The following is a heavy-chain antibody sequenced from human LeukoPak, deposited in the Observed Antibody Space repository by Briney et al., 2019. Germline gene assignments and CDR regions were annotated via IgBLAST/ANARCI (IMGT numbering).Heavy chain of an antibody. CDR1: GFTFSSYG. CDR2: ISYDGSNK. D-gene: IGHD6-13*01. Sequence: GGSLRLSCAASGFTFSSYGMHWVRQAPGKGLEWVAVISYDGSNKYYADSVKGRFTISRDNSENTLYLQMNSLRAEDTAVYYCARGYSSSWWERGPFDPWGQGTLVTVSS. J-gene: IGHJ5*02. CDR3: ARGYSSSWWERGPFDP. V-gene: IGHV3-30*03.